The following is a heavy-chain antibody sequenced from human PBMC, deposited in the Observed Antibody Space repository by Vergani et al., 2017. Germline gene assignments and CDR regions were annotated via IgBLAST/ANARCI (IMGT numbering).Heavy chain of an antibody. CDR2: ISAYNGNT. D-gene: IGHD6-13*01. V-gene: IGHV1-18*01. CDR1: GYTFTSYG. J-gene: IGHJ6*03. CDR3: ARIGAAAGTLYYYYYMDV. Sequence: QVQLVQSGAEVKKPGASVKVSCKASGYTFTSYGISWVRQAPGQGLEWMGWISAYNGNTNYSQKLQGRVTMTTDTSTSTAYMELRSLRSDDTAVYYCARIGAAAGTLYYYYYMDVWGKGTTVTVSS.